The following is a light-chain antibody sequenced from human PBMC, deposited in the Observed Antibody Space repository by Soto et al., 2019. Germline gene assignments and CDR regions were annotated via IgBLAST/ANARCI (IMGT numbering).Light chain of an antibody. V-gene: IGLV8-61*01. CDR1: SGSVSTSFY. J-gene: IGLJ3*02. Sequence: TVVTQESSFSVSPGGTVTLTCGLSSGSVSTSFYPGWYQQTPGQAPRTLIYNTNTRSSGVPDRFSGSILGNKAALTITGAQADDEADYYCLLFMGGGISVFGGGTKLTVL. CDR3: LLFMGGGISV. CDR2: NTN.